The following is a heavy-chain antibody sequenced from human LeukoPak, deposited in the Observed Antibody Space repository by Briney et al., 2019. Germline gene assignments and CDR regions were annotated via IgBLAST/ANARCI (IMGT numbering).Heavy chain of an antibody. Sequence: GGSLRLSCAASGFTFSSYAMHWVRHAPGKGLEYVSAISSNGGSTYYANSVKGRFTISRDNSKNTLYLQMGSLRAEDVAVYYCARESPGIAVAGILDYWGQGTLVTVSS. V-gene: IGHV3-64*01. CDR1: GFTFSSYA. J-gene: IGHJ4*02. CDR2: ISSNGGST. D-gene: IGHD6-19*01. CDR3: ARESPGIAVAGILDY.